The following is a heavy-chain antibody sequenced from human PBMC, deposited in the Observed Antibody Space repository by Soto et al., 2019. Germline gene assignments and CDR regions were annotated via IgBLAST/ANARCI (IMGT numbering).Heavy chain of an antibody. CDR2: VYNDGSA. Sequence: SETLSLTCDVSGVSISSGNWWSWVRQPPGKGLEWIAEVYNDGSANYHPSLESRATISVDRSKNQFSLRLSSVTAADTGKYYCARESEDLTSNFDYWGQGTLVTVSS. J-gene: IGHJ4*02. CDR3: ARESEDLTSNFDY. CDR1: GVSISSGNW. V-gene: IGHV4-4*02.